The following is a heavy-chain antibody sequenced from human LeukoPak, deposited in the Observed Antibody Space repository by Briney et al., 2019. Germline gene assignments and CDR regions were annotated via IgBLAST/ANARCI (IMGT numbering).Heavy chain of an antibody. D-gene: IGHD2-2*02. CDR1: DFTFSSYT. V-gene: IGHV3-48*04. CDR2: ISSSSSTI. J-gene: IGHJ6*03. CDR3: AKGAHYCSSTSCYSGALYYMDV. Sequence: PGGSLRLSCAASDFTFSSYTMNWVRQAPGKGLEWVSSISSSSSTIYYADSVKGRFTISRDNAKNTLYLQMNSLRAEDTAVYYCAKGAHYCSSTSCYSGALYYMDVWGKGTTVTVSS.